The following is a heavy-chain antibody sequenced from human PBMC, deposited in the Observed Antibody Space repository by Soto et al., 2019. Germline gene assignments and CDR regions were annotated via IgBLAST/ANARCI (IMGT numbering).Heavy chain of an antibody. CDR2: ISYDGSNK. V-gene: IGHV3-30-3*01. CDR3: ARDWISPMAVADHGGGD. D-gene: IGHD6-19*01. Sequence: QVQLVESGGGVVQPGRSLRLSCAASGFTFSSYAMHWVRQAPGKGLEWVAVISYDGSNKYYADSVKGRFTISRDNSKNTLYLQMNSLRAEDTAVYYCARDWISPMAVADHGGGDWGQGTLVTVSS. J-gene: IGHJ4*02. CDR1: GFTFSSYA.